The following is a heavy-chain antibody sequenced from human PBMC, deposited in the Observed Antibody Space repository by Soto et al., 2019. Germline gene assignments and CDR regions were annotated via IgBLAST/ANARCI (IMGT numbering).Heavy chain of an antibody. CDR3: GRVARRDTAMV. J-gene: IGHJ4*02. CDR2: ISSSSSYI. V-gene: IGHV3-21*01. CDR1: GFTFSSYS. D-gene: IGHD5-18*01. Sequence: GGSLRLSXAASGFTFSSYSMNWVRQAPGKGLEWVSSISSSSSYIYYADSVKGRFTISRDNAKNSLYLQMNSLRAEDTAVYYCGRVARRDTAMVWGQGTLVTVSS.